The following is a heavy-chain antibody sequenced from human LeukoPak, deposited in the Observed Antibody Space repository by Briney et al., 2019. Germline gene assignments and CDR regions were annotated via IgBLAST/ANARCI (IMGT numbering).Heavy chain of an antibody. Sequence: SETLSLTCTVSGGSISRGGYYWSWIRQHPGKGLEWIGYIYYSGSTYYNPSLESRVTISVDTSKNQFSLKLSSVTAADTAVYYCARGVGEWFVTIDYWGQGTLVTVSS. D-gene: IGHD3-10*01. J-gene: IGHJ4*02. CDR3: ARGVGEWFVTIDY. CDR1: GGSISRGGYY. V-gene: IGHV4-31*03. CDR2: IYYSGST.